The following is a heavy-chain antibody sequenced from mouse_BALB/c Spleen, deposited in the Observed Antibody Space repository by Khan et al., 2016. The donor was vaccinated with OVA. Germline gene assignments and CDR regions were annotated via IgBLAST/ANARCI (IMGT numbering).Heavy chain of an antibody. D-gene: IGHD2-2*01. V-gene: IGHV5-9-3*01. CDR2: ISTGGHYT. Sequence: EVELVESGGGVVKPGGSLKLFCSASGFTFSSFAMSWVRQTPEKRLEWVATISTGGHYTFYPDSVKGRFTISRDNAGNTLYLQMSSLRSEDTAMYYCARSLVYYYAMDYWGQGTSVTVSS. CDR1: GFTFSSFA. CDR3: ARSLVYYYAMDY. J-gene: IGHJ4*01.